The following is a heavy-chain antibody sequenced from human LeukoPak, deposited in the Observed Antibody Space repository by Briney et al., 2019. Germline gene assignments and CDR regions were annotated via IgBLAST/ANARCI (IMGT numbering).Heavy chain of an antibody. Sequence: SETLSLTCTVSGGSISSGSYYWGWIRQPAGKGLEWIGRIYTSGSTNYNPSLKSRVTISVDTSKNQFSLKLSSVTAADTAVYYCARDTYSYGYNDAFDIWGQGTMVTVSS. CDR3: ARDTYSYGYNDAFDI. V-gene: IGHV4-61*02. J-gene: IGHJ3*02. CDR2: IYTSGST. CDR1: GGSISSGSYY. D-gene: IGHD5-18*01.